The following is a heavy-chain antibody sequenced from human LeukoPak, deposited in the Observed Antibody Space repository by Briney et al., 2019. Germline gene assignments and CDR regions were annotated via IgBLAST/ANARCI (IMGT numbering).Heavy chain of an antibody. CDR3: ARSGPYSSGWYYYYYMDV. CDR2: IYHSGST. J-gene: IGHJ6*03. V-gene: IGHV4-34*01. Sequence: GPLRLSCAASGFPFSDYWMSWIRPPPGKGLEWIGEIYHSGSTNYNPSLKSRVTISVDTSKNQFSLKLSSVTAADTAVYYCARSGPYSSGWYYYYYMDVWGKGTTVTVSS. D-gene: IGHD6-19*01. CDR1: GFPFSDYW.